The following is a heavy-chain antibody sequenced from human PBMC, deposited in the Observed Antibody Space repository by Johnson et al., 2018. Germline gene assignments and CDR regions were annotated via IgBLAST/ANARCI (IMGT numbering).Heavy chain of an antibody. D-gene: IGHD1-26*01. CDR2: ISYDGSNK. CDR3: AKESGSYYIENAFDI. Sequence: QVQLVQSGGGLVQPGGSLRLSCAASGITFSSYGMHWVRQAPGKGLEWVAVISYDGSNKKYADSVKGRFTISRENSKNTLYLQMNSLRAEDTAVYYCAKESGSYYIENAFDIWGQGTMVTVSS. V-gene: IGHV3-30*18. J-gene: IGHJ3*02. CDR1: GITFSSYG.